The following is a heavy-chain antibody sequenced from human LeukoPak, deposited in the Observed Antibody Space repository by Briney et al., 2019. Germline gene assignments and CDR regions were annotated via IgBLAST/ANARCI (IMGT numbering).Heavy chain of an antibody. CDR2: IRQDGSEK. V-gene: IGHV3-7*04. CDR3: ARAREKWVAFDI. CDR1: GFKFSDYW. J-gene: IGHJ3*02. Sequence: GGSLRLSCAASGFKFSDYWMTWVRQAPGKGLEWVANIRQDGSEKYFVDSVKGRFTISRDSAKNSLYLQMNSLRAEDTAVYFCARAREKWVAFDIWGQGTVVTVSS. D-gene: IGHD1-26*01.